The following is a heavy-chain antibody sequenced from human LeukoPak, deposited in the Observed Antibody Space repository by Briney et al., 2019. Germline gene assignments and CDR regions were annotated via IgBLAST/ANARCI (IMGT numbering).Heavy chain of an antibody. CDR3: ARSQDGWLDY. CDR1: GYTFTIYY. CDR2: INPSGGST. J-gene: IGHJ4*02. V-gene: IGHV1-46*01. D-gene: IGHD3-10*01. Sequence: AALVMVSFKSSGYTFTIYYMHWVPQAPGQGREWMGIINPSGGSTSYAQKFQGRVTMTRDTSTSTVYMELSSLRSEDTAVYYCARSQDGWLDYWGQGTLVTVSS.